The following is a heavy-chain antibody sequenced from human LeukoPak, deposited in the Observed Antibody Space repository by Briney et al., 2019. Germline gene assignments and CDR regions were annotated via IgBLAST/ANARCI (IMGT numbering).Heavy chain of an antibody. CDR3: ARARGYSSGWYPY. V-gene: IGHV1-69*04. D-gene: IGHD6-19*01. J-gene: IGHJ4*02. Sequence: ASVKVSCKASGGTFSSYAISWVRQAPGQGLEWMGRIIPILGIANYAQKFQGRVTITADKSTSTAYMELSSLRSEDTAVYYCARARGYSSGWYPYWGQGTLVTVSS. CDR1: GGTFSSYA. CDR2: IIPILGIA.